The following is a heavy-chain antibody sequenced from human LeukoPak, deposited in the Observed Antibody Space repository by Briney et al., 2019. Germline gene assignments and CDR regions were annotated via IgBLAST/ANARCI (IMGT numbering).Heavy chain of an antibody. Sequence: QPGGSLRLSFAASGXTFSSYAMSWVRQAPGKGLEWVSGIGGSGASTYYADSVKGRFAISRDDSKNTLYLRMNSLRAEDTAIYYCAKDMYTYGPFDYWGQGTLVTVSS. D-gene: IGHD5-18*01. V-gene: IGHV3-23*01. CDR2: IGGSGAST. J-gene: IGHJ4*02. CDR1: GXTFSSYA. CDR3: AKDMYTYGPFDY.